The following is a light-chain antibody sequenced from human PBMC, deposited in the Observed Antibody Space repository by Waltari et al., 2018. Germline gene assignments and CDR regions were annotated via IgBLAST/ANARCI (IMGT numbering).Light chain of an antibody. J-gene: IGLJ3*02. CDR1: SIGTKS. Sequence: SYVLIQIPSVSVAPGQTARITCGGDSIGTKSVHWYQQKAGPAPLLVISDVYDRPSGIPERFSGSNSGNTAALTIARVEAGDEADYYCQVWDPVRRHAWLFGGGTKLTVL. CDR2: DVY. V-gene: IGLV3-21*02. CDR3: QVWDPVRRHAWL.